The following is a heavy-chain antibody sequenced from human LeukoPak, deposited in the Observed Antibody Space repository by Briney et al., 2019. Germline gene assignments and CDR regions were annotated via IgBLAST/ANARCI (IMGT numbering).Heavy chain of an antibody. D-gene: IGHD5-12*01. CDR2: IYSIGSN. Sequence: SETLSLTCTVSGGSISGYFLTWIRPPAGKGVEWVGRIYSIGSNNYNPSLKSRVTMSLDTSKNHFSLNLTSVTAADTAVYYCAREPTSGREPTSGRPLDYWGQGTLVTVSS. CDR1: GGSISGYF. CDR3: AREPTSGREPTSGRPLDY. V-gene: IGHV4-4*07. J-gene: IGHJ4*02.